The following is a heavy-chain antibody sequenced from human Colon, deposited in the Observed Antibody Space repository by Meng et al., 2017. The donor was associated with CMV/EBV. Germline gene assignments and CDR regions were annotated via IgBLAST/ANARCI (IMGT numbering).Heavy chain of an antibody. J-gene: IGHJ4*02. CDR3: ARDATTFASGYHYFGF. V-gene: IGHV3-33*01. D-gene: IGHD3-10*01. CDR2: IRYDGSPK. CDR1: RFAFSSYG. Sequence: SRFAFSSYGMDWVRPAPGNGLEWVAFIRYDGSPKYFSDSVNGRFTISRDNSRNTVYLDINTLRVEDTAVYHCARDATTFASGYHYFGFWGQGALVTVSS.